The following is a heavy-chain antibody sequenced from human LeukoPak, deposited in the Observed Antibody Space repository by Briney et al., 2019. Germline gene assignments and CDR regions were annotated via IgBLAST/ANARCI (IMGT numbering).Heavy chain of an antibody. CDR1: GFTFSSDA. V-gene: IGHV3-23*01. CDR2: ISGSGGST. CDR3: AKKGYGDHLYYYSYYMDV. Sequence: GGSLRLSCAASGFTFSSDAMSWVRQAPGKGLEWVSAISGSGGSTYYADSVKGRFTISRDNSKNTLYLQMNSLRAEDTAVYYCAKKGYGDHLYYYSYYMDVWGKGTTVTISS. J-gene: IGHJ6*03. D-gene: IGHD4-17*01.